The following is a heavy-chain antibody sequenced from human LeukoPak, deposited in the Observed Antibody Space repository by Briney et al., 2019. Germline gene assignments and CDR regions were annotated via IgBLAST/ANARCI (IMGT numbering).Heavy chain of an antibody. CDR1: GLTFSSNG. CDR3: AKELERKGFFDY. D-gene: IGHD3-3*01. J-gene: IGHJ4*02. CDR2: ISYDGRDV. V-gene: IGHV3-30*02. Sequence: GGSLRLSCAASGLTFSSNGMHWVRQAPGKGLEWVAFISYDGRDVYYANSVKGRFTISRDNSKHTLYLQMNSLRSEDTAVFYCAKELERKGFFDYWGQGTLITVSS.